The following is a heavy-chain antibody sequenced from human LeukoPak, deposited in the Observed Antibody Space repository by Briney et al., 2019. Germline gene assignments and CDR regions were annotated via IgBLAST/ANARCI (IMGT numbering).Heavy chain of an antibody. J-gene: IGHJ4*02. CDR3: AKEEAYYYDSSGYCLDY. D-gene: IGHD3-22*01. V-gene: IGHV3-48*01. Sequence: SVKGRFTISRDNAKNSLYLQMNSLRAEDTAVYYCAKEEAYYYDSSGYCLDYWGQGTLVTVSS.